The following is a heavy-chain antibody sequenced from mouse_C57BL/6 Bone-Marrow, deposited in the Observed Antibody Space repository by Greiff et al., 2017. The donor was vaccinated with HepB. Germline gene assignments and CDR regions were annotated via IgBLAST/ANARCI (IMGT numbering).Heavy chain of an antibody. CDR1: GFTFSSYA. D-gene: IGHD2-4*01. J-gene: IGHJ2*01. CDR3: ASLYYDYERSYYYFDY. V-gene: IGHV5-4*03. CDR2: ISDGGSYT. Sequence: EVKVVESGGGLVKPGGSLKLSCAASGFTFSSYAMSWVRQTPEKRLEWVATISDGGSYTYYPDNVKGRFTISRDNAKNNLYRQMSHLKSEDTAMYYCASLYYDYERSYYYFDYWGQGTTLTVSS.